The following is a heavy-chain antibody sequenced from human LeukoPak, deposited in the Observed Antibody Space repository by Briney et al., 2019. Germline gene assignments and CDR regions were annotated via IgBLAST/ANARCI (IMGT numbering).Heavy chain of an antibody. D-gene: IGHD4-17*01. J-gene: IGHJ4*02. CDR1: GFTFDVYG. V-gene: IGHV3-20*04. CDR3: ARQNGGAEYGDYGH. CDR2: INWNGGRT. Sequence: GGSLTLSCAPSGFTFDVYGMSWVPQAPGKRLEWVSGINWNGGRTGYADSVKGRSTISRDNAKNSLYLQMTSLRAEDTALYYCARQNGGAEYGDYGHWGQGILVTVSS.